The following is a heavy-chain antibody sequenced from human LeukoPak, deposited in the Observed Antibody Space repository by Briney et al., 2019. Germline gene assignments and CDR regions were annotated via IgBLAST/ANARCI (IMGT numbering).Heavy chain of an antibody. CDR2: ISASGAGT. D-gene: IGHD1-26*01. CDR3: AKLERGTYLFDF. Sequence: GRSLRLSCAASGFTFSNYGMSWVRQAPGKGLEWVTSISASGAGTYYADSVKGRFTISRDNSKNTLYVQMNSLRAEDTAVYYCAKLERGTYLFDFWGQGTLVTVSS. J-gene: IGHJ4*02. V-gene: IGHV3-23*01. CDR1: GFTFSNYG.